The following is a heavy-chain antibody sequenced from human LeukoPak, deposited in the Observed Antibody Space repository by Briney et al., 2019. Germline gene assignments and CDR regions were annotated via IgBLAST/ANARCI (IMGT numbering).Heavy chain of an antibody. V-gene: IGHV3-23*01. D-gene: IGHD4-17*01. J-gene: IGHJ4*02. CDR3: AKGRYGDLDY. Sequence: GGSLRLSCVASGFTFSRYGMRWVRQAPGRGLEWVSSIRPSGDNTYYGDSVKGRFTISRDNSKNTLYLQMNSLRAEDTAVYYCAKGRYGDLDYWGQGTLVTVSS. CDR1: GFTFSRYG. CDR2: IRPSGDNT.